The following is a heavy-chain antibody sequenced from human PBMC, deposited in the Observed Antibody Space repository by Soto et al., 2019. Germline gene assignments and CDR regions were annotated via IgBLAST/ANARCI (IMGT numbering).Heavy chain of an antibody. CDR3: ARERYYDFWSGYYTGMKRDYYYYGMDV. D-gene: IGHD3-3*01. Sequence: SVKVSCKASGGTFSSYAISWVRQAPGQGREWMGGIIPIFGTANYAQKFQGRVTITADESTSTAYMELSSLRSEDTAVYYCARERYYDFWSGYYTGMKRDYYYYGMDVWGQGXTVTVSS. J-gene: IGHJ6*02. V-gene: IGHV1-69*13. CDR1: GGTFSSYA. CDR2: IIPIFGTA.